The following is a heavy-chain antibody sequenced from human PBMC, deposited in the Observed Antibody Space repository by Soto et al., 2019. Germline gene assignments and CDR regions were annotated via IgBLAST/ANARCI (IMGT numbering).Heavy chain of an antibody. CDR3: AREGGRRWQDCSSTSCYSYYYYGMDV. CDR1: GGTFSSYA. D-gene: IGHD2-2*01. J-gene: IGHJ6*02. Sequence: QVQLVQSGAEVKKPGSSVKVSCKASGGTFSSYAISWVRQAPGQGLEWMGGIIPIFGTANYAQKFQGRVTITGDESTSTAYMELSSLRSEDTAVYYCAREGGRRWQDCSSTSCYSYYYYGMDVWGQGTTVTVSS. V-gene: IGHV1-69*01. CDR2: IIPIFGTA.